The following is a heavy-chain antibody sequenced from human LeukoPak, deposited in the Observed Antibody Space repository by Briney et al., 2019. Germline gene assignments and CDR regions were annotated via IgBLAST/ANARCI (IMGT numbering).Heavy chain of an antibody. Sequence: ASVKVSCKASGYTFTSYYMHWVRQAPGQGLEWMGLINPTGGSTGYAQKFQGRVTMTRDMSTSTDYMELSSLRSEDTAVYYCARDSGSGPFDYWGQGTLVTVSS. J-gene: IGHJ4*02. CDR3: ARDSGSGPFDY. CDR2: INPTGGST. CDR1: GYTFTSYY. V-gene: IGHV1-46*01. D-gene: IGHD3-10*01.